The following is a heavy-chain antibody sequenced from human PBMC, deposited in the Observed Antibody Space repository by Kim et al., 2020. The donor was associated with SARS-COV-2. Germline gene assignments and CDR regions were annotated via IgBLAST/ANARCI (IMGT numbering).Heavy chain of an antibody. CDR2: IYYSGST. Sequence: SETLSLICTVSGGSISSSSYYWGWIRQPPGKGLEWIGYIYYSGSTNYNPSLKSRVTISVDTSKNQFSLKLSSVTAADTAVYYCARFAREWFDPWGQGTLVTVSS. CDR3: ARFAREWFDP. J-gene: IGHJ5*02. V-gene: IGHV4-61*05. CDR1: GGSISSSSYY.